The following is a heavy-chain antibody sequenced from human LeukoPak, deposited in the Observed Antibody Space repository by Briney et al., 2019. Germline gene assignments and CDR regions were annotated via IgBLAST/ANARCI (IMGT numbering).Heavy chain of an antibody. J-gene: IGHJ4*02. Sequence: SETLSLTCTVSGYSISSGYYWGWIRQPPGKGLEWIGSIYHSGSTYYNPSLKSRVTISVDTPKNQFSLKLSSVTAADTAVYYCARDAFYDYVWGSYRYYDYWGQGTLVTVSS. V-gene: IGHV4-38-2*02. CDR3: ARDAFYDYVWGSYRYYDY. CDR2: IYHSGST. CDR1: GYSISSGYY. D-gene: IGHD3-16*02.